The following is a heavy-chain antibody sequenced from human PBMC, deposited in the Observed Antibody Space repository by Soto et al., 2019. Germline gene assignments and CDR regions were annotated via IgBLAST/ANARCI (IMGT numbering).Heavy chain of an antibody. CDR1: GASITTYY. CDR2: IYYTGDT. CDR3: ARTARTPDS. V-gene: IGHV4-59*01. D-gene: IGHD1-1*01. J-gene: IGHJ4*02. Sequence: PSETLSLTCTVSGASITTYYWSWIRQPPGQGLESIGYIYYTGDTNSNPSLKSRVTILIDTSKNQFSLKLSSVTAADTAVYYCARTARTPDSWGQGTLVTVS.